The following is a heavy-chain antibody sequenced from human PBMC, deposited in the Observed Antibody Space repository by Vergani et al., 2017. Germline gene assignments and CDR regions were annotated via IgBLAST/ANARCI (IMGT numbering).Heavy chain of an antibody. D-gene: IGHD2-2*02. V-gene: IGHV3-33*06. J-gene: IGHJ4*02. CDR1: GLTFSNYA. Sequence: QVQLVESGGGVVQPGRSLRLSCAASGLTFSNYAMHWVRQAPGKGLEGVAVIWSDGSKKYYGDSVRGRFTISRDNSKNTLYLQMNSLRAEDTAVYYCAKETQDDTVEAPAAIQGTFDNWGQGTLVTVSS. CDR3: AKETQDDTVEAPAAIQGTFDN. CDR2: IWSDGSKK.